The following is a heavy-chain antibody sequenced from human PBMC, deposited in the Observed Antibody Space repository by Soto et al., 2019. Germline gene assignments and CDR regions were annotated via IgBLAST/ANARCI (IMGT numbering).Heavy chain of an antibody. CDR1: GFSLSTSGVG. Sequence: QITLEESGPTRVKPTQSLALTCTFSGFSLSTSGVGVGWVRQPPGKALEWLALIYWDDDKRYSPSLQSRLTITKATAKKQGVLIMINMDPVDTATYSCAQSPWTGKKAHFDYWGQGNQVTVFS. V-gene: IGHV2-5*02. CDR3: AQSPWTGKKAHFDY. J-gene: IGHJ4*02. CDR2: IYWDDDK. D-gene: IGHD3-3*01.